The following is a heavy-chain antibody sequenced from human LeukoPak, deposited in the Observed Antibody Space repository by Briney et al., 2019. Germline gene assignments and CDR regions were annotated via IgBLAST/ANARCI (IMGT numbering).Heavy chain of an antibody. CDR3: ARGQTWGVPYHFYY. V-gene: IGHV1-8*03. CDR1: GYTFTSYD. D-gene: IGHD3-16*01. J-gene: IGHJ4*02. Sequence: ASVRVSYKASGYTFTSYDINWVRQATGQGLEWMGWMNPNSGNTGYAQSFQDRVTITRNTSISTTYMELSSLRSEDTAVYYCARGQTWGVPYHFYYWGQGTLVSLSS. CDR2: MNPNSGNT.